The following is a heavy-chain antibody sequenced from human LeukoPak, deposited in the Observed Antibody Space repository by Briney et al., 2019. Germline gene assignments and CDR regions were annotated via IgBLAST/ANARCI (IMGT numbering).Heavy chain of an antibody. J-gene: IGHJ6*02. CDR1: GFTFSSYA. Sequence: PGGSLRLSCAASGFTFSSYAMSWVRQAPGKGLEWVSVIYSGGSTYYADSVKGRFTISRHNSKNTLYLQMNSLRAEDTAVYYCARDLVPYGMDVWGQGTTVTVFS. V-gene: IGHV3-53*04. CDR2: IYSGGST. CDR3: ARDLVPYGMDV.